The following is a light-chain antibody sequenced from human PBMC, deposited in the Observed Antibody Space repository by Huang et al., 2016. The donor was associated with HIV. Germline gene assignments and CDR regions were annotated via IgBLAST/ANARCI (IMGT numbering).Light chain of an antibody. V-gene: IGKV1-39*01. CDR1: QNIGNY. J-gene: IGKJ1*01. CDR2: ATS. Sequence: DIQITQYPSSLSASVGDRVTVTCRASQNIGNYLNWYQQKPGKAPSLLISATSNLQDGVPSRFSASGSGTVFILTITSLRLEDFATYYCQQTYTGLWAFGQGTKVDMK. CDR3: QQTYTGLWA.